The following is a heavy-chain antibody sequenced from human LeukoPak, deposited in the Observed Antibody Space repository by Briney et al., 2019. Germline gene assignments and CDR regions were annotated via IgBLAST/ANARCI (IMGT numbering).Heavy chain of an antibody. CDR3: ARVLGCSSTSCYKSYYYYGMDV. J-gene: IGHJ6*02. CDR1: GGSFSGYY. D-gene: IGHD2-2*02. Sequence: KPSETLSLTCAVYGGSFSGYYWSWIRQPPGKGLEWIGEINHSGSTNYNPSLKSRVTISVDTSKNQFSLKLSSVTAADTAVYYCARVLGCSSTSCYKSYYYYGMDVWGQGTTVTVSS. CDR2: INHSGST. V-gene: IGHV4-34*01.